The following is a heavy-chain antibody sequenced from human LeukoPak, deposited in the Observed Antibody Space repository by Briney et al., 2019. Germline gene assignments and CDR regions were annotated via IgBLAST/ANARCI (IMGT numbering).Heavy chain of an antibody. CDR1: GGSISSSRYY. CDR2: IYYSGST. V-gene: IGHV4-39*07. CDR3: ASGGLPGAV. J-gene: IGHJ6*02. D-gene: IGHD1-14*01. Sequence: PSETLSLTCTVSGGSISSSRYYWGWIRQPPGKGLEWIGSIYYSGSTYYNPSLKSRVTISVDTSKNQFSLKLSSVTAADTAVYYCASGGLPGAVWGQGTTVTVSS.